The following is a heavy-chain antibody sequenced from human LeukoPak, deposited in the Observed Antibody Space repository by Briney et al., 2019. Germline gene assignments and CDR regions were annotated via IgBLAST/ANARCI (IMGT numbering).Heavy chain of an antibody. CDR1: GSSISSYY. Sequence: PSETLSLTCTVSGSSISSYYWSWIRQPAGKGLEWIGRIYTSGSTNYNPSLKSRVTMSVDTSKNQFSLKLSSVTAADTAVYYCARDRWGIAAAGEYYFDYWGQGTLVTVSS. CDR2: IYTSGST. J-gene: IGHJ4*02. CDR3: ARDRWGIAAAGEYYFDY. D-gene: IGHD6-13*01. V-gene: IGHV4-4*07.